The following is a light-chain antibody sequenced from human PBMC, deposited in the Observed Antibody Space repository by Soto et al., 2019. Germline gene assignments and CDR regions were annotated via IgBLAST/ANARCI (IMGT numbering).Light chain of an antibody. Sequence: QAALSQPRSVSGSPCQTVTISCTGTSSDVGGYNCVSWYQRHPSKAPQHIIYDVTQRPSGVPDRCSGSKSGNTTSLSISGRQAENEADYYCCSWSASYTCVFGTGTKVTVL. CDR1: SSDVGGYNC. CDR2: DVT. CDR3: CSWSASYTCV. V-gene: IGLV2-11*01. J-gene: IGLJ1*01.